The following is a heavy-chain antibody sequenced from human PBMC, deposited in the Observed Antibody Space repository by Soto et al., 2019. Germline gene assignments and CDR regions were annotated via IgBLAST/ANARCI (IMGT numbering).Heavy chain of an antibody. Sequence: QVQLVQSGAEVKKPGSSVKVSCEASGGNFRRYGMSWVRQAPGQGLEWMGGILPILGTTSYAPKFQDRVTITADEKTGTTYMELTGLRFEDTAVYYCAREGSGTYGGAFDVWGQGTMVTVIS. CDR2: ILPILGTT. V-gene: IGHV1-69*01. D-gene: IGHD6-19*01. CDR3: AREGSGTYGGAFDV. J-gene: IGHJ3*01. CDR1: GGNFRRYG.